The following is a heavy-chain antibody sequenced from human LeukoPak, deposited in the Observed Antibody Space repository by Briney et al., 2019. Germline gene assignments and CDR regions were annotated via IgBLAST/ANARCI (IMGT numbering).Heavy chain of an antibody. CDR1: GFTFNSYA. CDR3: AKDTAATVPGAFDI. J-gene: IGHJ3*02. V-gene: IGHV3-23*01. Sequence: PGGSLRLSCAASGFTFNSYAMSWVRQAPGKGLEWVSAISGSGGSTYYADSVKGRFTISRDNSKDTLYLQMNSLRADDTAVYYCAKDTAATVPGAFDIWGQGTMVTVSS. CDR2: ISGSGGST. D-gene: IGHD2-15*01.